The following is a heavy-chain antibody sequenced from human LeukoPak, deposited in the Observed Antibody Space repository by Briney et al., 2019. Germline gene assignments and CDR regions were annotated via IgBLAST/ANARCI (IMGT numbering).Heavy chain of an antibody. V-gene: IGHV6-1*01. D-gene: IGHD6-19*01. CDR2: TYYRSKWYI. J-gene: IGHJ5*02. CDR3: ARGEAVAGRFSWFDP. CDR1: GDSVSSNSAA. Sequence: SQTLSLTCFISGDSVSSNSAAWTWIRQSPSRGLEWLARTYYRSKWYIDYAVSVKSRITITPDTSKNQFSLQLNSVTPEDTAVYYCARGEAVAGRFSWFDPWGEGTLVTVSS.